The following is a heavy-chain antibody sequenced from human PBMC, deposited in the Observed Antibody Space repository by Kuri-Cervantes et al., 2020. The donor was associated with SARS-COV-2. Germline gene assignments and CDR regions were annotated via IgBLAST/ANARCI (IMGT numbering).Heavy chain of an antibody. V-gene: IGHV3-21*01. J-gene: IGHJ6*02. CDR1: GFTFSSYS. CDR2: ISSSSSYI. Sequence: GSLRLSCAASGFTFSSYSMNWVRQAPGKGLEWVSSISSSSSYIYYADSVKGRFTISRDNAKNSLYLQMNSLRAEDTAVYYCARGGYCSGGSCYSVYYYYYYGMDVWGQGTTVTVSS. CDR3: ARGGYCSGGSCYSVYYYYYYGMDV. D-gene: IGHD2-15*01.